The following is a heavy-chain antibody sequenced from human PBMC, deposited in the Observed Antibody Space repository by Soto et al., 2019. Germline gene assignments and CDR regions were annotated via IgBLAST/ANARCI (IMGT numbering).Heavy chain of an antibody. CDR3: ARDRGDIVVVPAGPDYYYHGMDV. CDR2: ISYDGSNK. D-gene: IGHD2-2*01. V-gene: IGHV3-30-3*01. Sequence: SLRLSCAASGFTFSSYAMHWVRQAPGKGLEWEAVISYDGSNKYYADSVKGRFTISRDNSKNTLYLQMNSLRAEDTAVYYCARDRGDIVVVPAGPDYYYHGMDVWGQGTTVTVSS. J-gene: IGHJ6*02. CDR1: GFTFSSYA.